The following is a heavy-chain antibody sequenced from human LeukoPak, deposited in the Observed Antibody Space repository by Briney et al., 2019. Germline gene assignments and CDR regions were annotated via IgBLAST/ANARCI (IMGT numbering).Heavy chain of an antibody. D-gene: IGHD3-9*01. J-gene: IGHJ6*02. CDR3: ARSKERYFDWTHYYYGMDV. CDR2: INTNTGNP. V-gene: IGHV7-4-1*02. Sequence: ASVKVSCKASGYTFTSYAMNWVRQAPGQGLEWMGWINTNTGNPTYAQGSTGRFVFSLDTSVSTAYLQISSLKAEDTAVYYCARSKERYFDWTHYYYGMDVWGQGTTVTVSS. CDR1: GYTFTSYA.